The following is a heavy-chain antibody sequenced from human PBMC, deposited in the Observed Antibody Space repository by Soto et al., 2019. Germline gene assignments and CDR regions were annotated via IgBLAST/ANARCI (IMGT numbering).Heavy chain of an antibody. CDR3: AKDRGSSTIFGVVIIHAFDI. J-gene: IGHJ3*02. CDR2: ISGSGGST. CDR1: GFTFSSYS. Sequence: GGSLRLSCAASGFTFSSYSMSWVRQAPGKGLEWVSAISGSGGSTYYADSVKGRFTISRDNSKNTLYLQMNSLRAEDTAVYYCAKDRGSSTIFGVVIIHAFDIWGQGTMVTVSS. V-gene: IGHV3-23*01. D-gene: IGHD3-3*01.